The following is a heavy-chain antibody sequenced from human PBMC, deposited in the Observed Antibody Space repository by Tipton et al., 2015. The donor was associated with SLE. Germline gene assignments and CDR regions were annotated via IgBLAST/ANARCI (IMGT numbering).Heavy chain of an antibody. CDR1: GGSISSGGNY. V-gene: IGHV4-31*03. J-gene: IGHJ4*02. Sequence: TLSLTCSVSGGSISSGGNYWSWIRQHPGKGLEWIGYIHYTGSTFYNPSLKSRVTISVDTSRNQFSLNLSSVTAADTAVYYCAKDPEDYFDCWGPGTLVTVSS. CDR2: IHYTGST. CDR3: AKDPEDYFDC.